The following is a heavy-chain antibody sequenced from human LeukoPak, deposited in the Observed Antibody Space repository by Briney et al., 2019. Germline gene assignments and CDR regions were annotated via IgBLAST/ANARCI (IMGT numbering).Heavy chain of an antibody. CDR1: GYTFTSYY. D-gene: IGHD6-19*01. CDR2: INPSGGST. CDR3: ARGPSGWLLYYYSDY. V-gene: IGHV1-46*01. J-gene: IGHJ4*02. Sequence: GASVKVSCKASGYTFTSYYMHWVRQAPGQGLEWMGIINPSGGSTSYAQKFQGRVTMTRDTSTSTVYMELSSLRSEDTAVYYCARGPSGWLLYYYSDYWGQGTLVTVSS.